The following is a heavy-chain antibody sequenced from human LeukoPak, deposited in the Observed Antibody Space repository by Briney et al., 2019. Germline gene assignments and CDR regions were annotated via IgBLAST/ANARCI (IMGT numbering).Heavy chain of an antibody. J-gene: IGHJ3*02. CDR1: GYTFTGYY. D-gene: IGHD5-12*01. V-gene: IGHV1-2*02. Sequence: ASVKVSCKASGYTFTGYYMHWVRQAPGQGLEWMGWINPNSGGTNYAQKFQGRVTMTRDTSISTAYMELSRLRSDDTAVYYCARGYVDIVATIEDAFDIWGQGTVVTVSS. CDR2: INPNSGGT. CDR3: ARGYVDIVATIEDAFDI.